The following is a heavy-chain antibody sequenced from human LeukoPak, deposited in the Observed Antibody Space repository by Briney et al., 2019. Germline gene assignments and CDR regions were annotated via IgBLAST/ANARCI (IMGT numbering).Heavy chain of an antibody. CDR2: IYSGGTT. CDR1: GFTVSRNY. V-gene: IGHV3-66*02. Sequence: GGSLRLSCAASGFTVSRNYMSWVRKAPAKGLELVSLIYSGGTTYYTDSVRGRFTLSRANSKYTLYLQMNSLRGEDTAVYYCARSTRALVPTADDAFDIWGQGTRVTVSS. D-gene: IGHD2-2*01. J-gene: IGHJ3*02. CDR3: ARSTRALVPTADDAFDI.